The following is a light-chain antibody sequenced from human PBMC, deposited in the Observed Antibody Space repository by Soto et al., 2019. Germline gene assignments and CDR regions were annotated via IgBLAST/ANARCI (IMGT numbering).Light chain of an antibody. CDR3: HQYNDWPPYT. CDR1: QSVGSN. J-gene: IGKJ2*01. V-gene: IGKV3-15*01. CDR2: GAS. Sequence: EIVMTQSPGTLSLSPGERATLSCRASQSVGSNFAWYQQKPGQAPRLLIYGASTRATSIPARFSGSGSGTEFTLTISSLQSEDSAVYYCHQYNDWPPYTFGQGTKLEIK.